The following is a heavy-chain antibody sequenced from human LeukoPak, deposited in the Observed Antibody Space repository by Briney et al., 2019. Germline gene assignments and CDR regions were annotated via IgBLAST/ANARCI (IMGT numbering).Heavy chain of an antibody. V-gene: IGHV3-23*01. CDR1: GFTFSSYA. Sequence: PGGSLRLSCAASGFTFSSYAMSGVRQAPGKGLEWVSTFTGSGGSTFYADSVKGGFTISRDNSKNTLYMQMNSLRVEDTAVYYCAKDTSVTFGPRNWFDPWGQGTLVTVPS. CDR3: AKDTSVTFGPRNWFDP. D-gene: IGHD4-17*01. CDR2: FTGSGGST. J-gene: IGHJ5*02.